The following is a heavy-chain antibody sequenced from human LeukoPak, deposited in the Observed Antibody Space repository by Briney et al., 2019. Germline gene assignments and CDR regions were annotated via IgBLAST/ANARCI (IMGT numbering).Heavy chain of an antibody. CDR2: ISSSSSTI. D-gene: IGHD1-26*01. J-gene: IGHJ4*02. Sequence: PGGSLRLSCAASGFTFSSYSMNWVRQAPGKGLEWVSYISSSSSTIYYADSVKGRFTISRDNAKNSLYLQMNSLRAEDTAVYYCARDVGATGFYHFDYWGQGTLVTVSS. CDR3: ARDVGATGFYHFDY. V-gene: IGHV3-48*01. CDR1: GFTFSSYS.